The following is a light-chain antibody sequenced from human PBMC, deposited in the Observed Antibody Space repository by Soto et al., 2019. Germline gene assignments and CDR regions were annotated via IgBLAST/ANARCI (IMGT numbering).Light chain of an antibody. CDR3: QQCYDHPLT. Sequence: DIQMTQSPSSLSASVGDRVTITCRASQRISNLLHWFQQKPGEAPKLLIYVASSLQSGVPSRCSGSGSGTDFTLTISSLQPEDFATYYGQQCYDHPLTFGQGTRLETK. CDR2: VAS. V-gene: IGKV1-39*01. J-gene: IGKJ5*01. CDR1: QRISNL.